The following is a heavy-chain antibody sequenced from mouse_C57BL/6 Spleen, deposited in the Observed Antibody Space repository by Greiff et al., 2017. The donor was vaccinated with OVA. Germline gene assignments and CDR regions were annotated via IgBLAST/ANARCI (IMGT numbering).Heavy chain of an antibody. Sequence: EVHLVESGGGLVKPGGSLKLSCAASGFTFSSYAMSWVRQTPEKRLEWVATISDGGSYTYYPDNVKGRFTISRDNAKNNLYLQMSHLKSEDTAMYYCARSDYYAYYYFDYWGQGTTLTVSS. D-gene: IGHD1-2*01. V-gene: IGHV5-4*01. CDR1: GFTFSSYA. CDR3: ARSDYYAYYYFDY. CDR2: ISDGGSYT. J-gene: IGHJ2*01.